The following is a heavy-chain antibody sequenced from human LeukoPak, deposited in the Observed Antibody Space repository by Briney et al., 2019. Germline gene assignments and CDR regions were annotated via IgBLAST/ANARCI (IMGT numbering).Heavy chain of an antibody. V-gene: IGHV4-39*07. CDR1: GGSISSGDYY. CDR2: IYYSGST. D-gene: IGHD3-10*01. CDR3: ARAVPYYGSGSYYNYFDY. Sequence: SETLSLTCTVSGGSISSGDYYWSWIRQPPGKGLEWIGSIYYSGSTYYNPSLKSRVTISVDTSKNQFSLKLSSVTAADTAVYYCARAVPYYGSGSYYNYFDYWGQGTLVTVSS. J-gene: IGHJ4*02.